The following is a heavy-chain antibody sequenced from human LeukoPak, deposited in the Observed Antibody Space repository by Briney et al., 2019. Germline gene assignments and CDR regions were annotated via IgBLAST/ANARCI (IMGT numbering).Heavy chain of an antibody. CDR1: EYIFSTHW. Sequence: GESLKISCKASEYIFSTHWIGWVRQMPGKGLEWMGIIYLRDFHIKYSPSFQGQVTISADRSINSAHLQWSSLKASDSAIYYCALRGSSYYGWFDPWGQGTLATVSS. J-gene: IGHJ5*02. D-gene: IGHD3-22*01. V-gene: IGHV5-51*01. CDR2: IYLRDFHI. CDR3: ALRGSSYYGWFDP.